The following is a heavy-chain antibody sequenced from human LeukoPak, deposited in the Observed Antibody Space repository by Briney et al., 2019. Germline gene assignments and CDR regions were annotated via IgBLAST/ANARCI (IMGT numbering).Heavy chain of an antibody. Sequence: APVKVSCKAPGNTFAGHNVHWMRQAPGQGLELMGWINPDRGGTDYARQFQGRVTMISDTSIRAAYMELSSLVSEDSAVYFCAISIQAAAIPAFDYWGQGTLVTVSS. CDR3: AISIQAAAIPAFDY. CDR2: INPDRGGT. J-gene: IGHJ4*02. V-gene: IGHV1-2*02. D-gene: IGHD6-25*01. CDR1: GNTFAGHN.